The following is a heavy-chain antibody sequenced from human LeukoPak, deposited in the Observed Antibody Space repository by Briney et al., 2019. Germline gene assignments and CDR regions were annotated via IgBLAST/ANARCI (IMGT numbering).Heavy chain of an antibody. D-gene: IGHD3-16*01. V-gene: IGHV4-39*01. CDR2: IYSTGSN. CDR1: GGSVGSSDAC. J-gene: IGHJ5*02. Sequence: SETLSLTCTVSGGSVGSSDACWGWIRQPPGKGLEWIATIYSTGSNFFNPSPKSRVTISADTSTNQFSLRLSSVTAADTAVYYCARRSYGLPFHPWGQGILVTVSS. CDR3: ARRSYGLPFHP.